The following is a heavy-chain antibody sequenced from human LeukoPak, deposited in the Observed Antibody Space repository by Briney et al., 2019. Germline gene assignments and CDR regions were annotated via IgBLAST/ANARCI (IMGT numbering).Heavy chain of an antibody. CDR1: GYTFTSYH. D-gene: IGHD6-13*01. J-gene: IGHJ4*02. Sequence: ASVKVSCKASGYTFTSYHMHWVRQAPGQGLEIMGIINPSGGSTTYAQKFQGRVTMTRDTSTSTVYMGLSSLRSEDTAVYYCAKLAAAGTAHYYFDYWGQGTLVTVYS. V-gene: IGHV1-46*01. CDR2: INPSGGST. CDR3: AKLAAAGTAHYYFDY.